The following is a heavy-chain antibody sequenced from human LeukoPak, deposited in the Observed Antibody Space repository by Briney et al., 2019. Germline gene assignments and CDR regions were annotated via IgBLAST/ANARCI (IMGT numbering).Heavy chain of an antibody. CDR1: GYTFTCYY. CDR3: ASPLPYCSGSDCYSYAFDV. V-gene: IGHV1-2*02. Sequence: ASVKVSCKASGYTFTCYYMHWVRQAPGQGLEGMGGTNPNSGGTNYAQKFQGRVTMTRDTSINTAYMELSRLRSDDTAVYYCASPLPYCSGSDCYSYAFDVWGQGTMVTVSS. CDR2: TNPNSGGT. D-gene: IGHD2-15*01. J-gene: IGHJ3*01.